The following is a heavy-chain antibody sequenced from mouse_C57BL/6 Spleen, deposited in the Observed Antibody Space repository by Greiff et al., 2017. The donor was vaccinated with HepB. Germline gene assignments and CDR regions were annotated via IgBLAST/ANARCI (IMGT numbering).Heavy chain of an antibody. CDR1: GYTFTSYG. D-gene: IGHD1-1*01. J-gene: IGHJ1*03. V-gene: IGHV1-81*01. CDR2: IYPRSGNT. CDR3: ARDYGSSLYWYFDV. Sequence: VQLKQSGAELARPGASVKLSCKASGYTFTSYGISWVKQRTGQGLEWIGEIYPRSGNTYYNEKFKGKATLTADKSSSTAYMELRSLTSEDSAVYFCARDYGSSLYWYFDVWGTGTTVTVSS.